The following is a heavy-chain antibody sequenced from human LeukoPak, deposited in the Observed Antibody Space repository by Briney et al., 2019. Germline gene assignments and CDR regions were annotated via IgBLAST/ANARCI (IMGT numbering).Heavy chain of an antibody. Sequence: PSETLSLTCTVSGGSISSYYWSWIRQPAGKGLEWIGRIYTSGSTNYNPSLKSRVTMSVDTSKNQFSLKLSSVTAADTAVYYCARAVGLQTLSNYYYYGMDVWGQGTTVTVSS. CDR3: ARAVGLQTLSNYYYYGMDV. CDR1: GGSISSYY. CDR2: IYTSGST. V-gene: IGHV4-4*07. J-gene: IGHJ6*02. D-gene: IGHD4-11*01.